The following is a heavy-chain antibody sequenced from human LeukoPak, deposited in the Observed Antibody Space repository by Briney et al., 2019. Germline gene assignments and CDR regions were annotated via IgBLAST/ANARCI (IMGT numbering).Heavy chain of an antibody. CDR3: ARSRPYYDFWSGYSTASFDY. CDR1: GYTFTGYY. CDR2: INPNSGGT. D-gene: IGHD3-3*01. Sequence: ASVKVSCKASGYTFTGYYMHWVRQAPGQGLEWMGWINPNSGGTNYAQKFQGRVTMTRDTSISTAYMEPSRLGSDDTAVYYCARSRPYYDFWSGYSTASFDYWGQGTLVTVSS. V-gene: IGHV1-2*02. J-gene: IGHJ4*02.